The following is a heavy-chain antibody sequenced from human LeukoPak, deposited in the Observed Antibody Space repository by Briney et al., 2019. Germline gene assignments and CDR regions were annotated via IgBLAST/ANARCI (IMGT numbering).Heavy chain of an antibody. Sequence: GGSLRLSCAASGFTFSDYTMNWVRQAPGKGLEWVANINQGGSQTYYVDSVKGRFTISRDNARNSVYLQMNSLRAEDTAMYYCTRGIWELPFDYWGQGTLVTVSS. CDR2: INQGGSQT. CDR3: TRGIWELPFDY. CDR1: GFTFSDYT. J-gene: IGHJ4*02. D-gene: IGHD3-10*01. V-gene: IGHV3-7*01.